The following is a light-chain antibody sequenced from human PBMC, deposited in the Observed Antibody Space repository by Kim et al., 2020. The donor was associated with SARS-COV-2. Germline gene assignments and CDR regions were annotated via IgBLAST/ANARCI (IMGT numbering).Light chain of an antibody. CDR2: AAP. CDR1: QSIGRW. CDR3: QQAGSHPLT. V-gene: IGKV1-12*01. J-gene: IGKJ4*01. Sequence: ASVGDRVTITCRASQSIGRWLAWYQQEPGKAPKLLIYAAPTLQSGVPSRFNGIGSGTDFTLTITNLQPEDFATYFCQQAGSHPLTFGGGTKVDIK.